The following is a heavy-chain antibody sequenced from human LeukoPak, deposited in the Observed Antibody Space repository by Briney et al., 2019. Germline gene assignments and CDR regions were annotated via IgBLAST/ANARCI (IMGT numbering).Heavy chain of an antibody. Sequence: SETLSLTCTVSGGSISSSSYYWGWIRQPPGRGREWIVSIYYSGSTYYNPSLKSRVTISVDTSKNQFSLKLSSVTAADTAVYYCARHVWQQLVAWFDPWGQGTLVTVSS. V-gene: IGHV4-39*01. CDR1: GGSISSSSYY. J-gene: IGHJ5*02. CDR3: ARHVWQQLVAWFDP. D-gene: IGHD6-13*01. CDR2: IYYSGST.